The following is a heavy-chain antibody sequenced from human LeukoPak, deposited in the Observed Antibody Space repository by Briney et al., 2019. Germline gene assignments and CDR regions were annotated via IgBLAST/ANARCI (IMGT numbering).Heavy chain of an antibody. CDR1: GFTFETFW. CDR3: AKGGGNFDY. CDR2: ISGSGGST. Sequence: GGSLRLSCEASGFTFETFWMSWVRQAPGKGLEWVSTISGSGGSTYYADSVKGRFTISRDNSKNTLYLKMNSLRAEDTAIYYCAKGGGNFDYWGQGTLVTVSS. V-gene: IGHV3-23*01. J-gene: IGHJ4*02. D-gene: IGHD3-16*01.